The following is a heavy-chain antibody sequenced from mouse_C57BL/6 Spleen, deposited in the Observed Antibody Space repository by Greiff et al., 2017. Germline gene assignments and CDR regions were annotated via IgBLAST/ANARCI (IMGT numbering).Heavy chain of an antibody. CDR3: ARCPYGSSYGDAMDY. CDR1: GYSFTGYF. Sequence: VQLQQSGPELVKPGDSVKISCKASGYSFTGYFMNWVMQSHGKSLEWIGRINPYNGDTFYNQKFKGKATLTVDKSSSTAHMELRSLTSEDSAVYYCARCPYGSSYGDAMDYWGQGTSVTVSS. V-gene: IGHV1-20*01. J-gene: IGHJ4*01. D-gene: IGHD1-1*01. CDR2: INPYNGDT.